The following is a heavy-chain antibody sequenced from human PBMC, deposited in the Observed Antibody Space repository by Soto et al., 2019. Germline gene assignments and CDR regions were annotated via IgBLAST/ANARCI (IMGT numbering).Heavy chain of an antibody. CDR1: GFTFSSYA. D-gene: IGHD6-13*01. CDR3: ARDSYGSSPDY. V-gene: IGHV3-30-3*01. CDR2: ISFDGSNK. J-gene: IGHJ4*02. Sequence: QVQLVESGGGVVQPGRSLRLSCAASGFTFSSYAVHWVRQAPGMGLEWVAIISFDGSNKYYADSVKGRFTISRDNSKNTLYLQMNSLRAEDTAVYYCARDSYGSSPDYWGQGTLVTVSS.